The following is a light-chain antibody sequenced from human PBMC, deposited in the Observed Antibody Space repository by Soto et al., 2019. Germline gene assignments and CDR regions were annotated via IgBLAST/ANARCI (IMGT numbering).Light chain of an antibody. CDR2: AAS. J-gene: IGKJ3*01. CDR1: QGIRND. V-gene: IGKV1-6*01. CDR3: LQDYNCPVT. Sequence: AIQMTQSPSSLSAFVGDRVTITCRASQGIRNDVGWYQQKPGKAPKLLIYAASTLQSGVPSRFSGSGSGTYFTLTISSLEPEDFASYYCLQDYNCPVTFGRGTKVDIK.